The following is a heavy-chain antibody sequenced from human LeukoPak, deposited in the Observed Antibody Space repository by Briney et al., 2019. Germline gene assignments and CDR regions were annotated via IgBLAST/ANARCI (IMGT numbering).Heavy chain of an antibody. CDR3: ARAVDDFWSGYHGSSYYYYGMDV. CDR1: GFTFSSFS. V-gene: IGHV3-48*01. J-gene: IGHJ6*02. CDR2: ISSSSSTI. Sequence: GGSLRLSCAASGFTFSSFSGYDMHWVRQAPGKGLEWVSYISSSSSTIYYADSVKGRFTISRDNAKNSLYLQMNSLRAEDTAVYYCARAVDDFWSGYHGSSYYYYGMDVWGQGTTVTVSS. D-gene: IGHD3-3*01.